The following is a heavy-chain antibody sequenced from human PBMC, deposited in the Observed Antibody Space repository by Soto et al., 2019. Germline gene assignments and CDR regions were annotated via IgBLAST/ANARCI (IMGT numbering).Heavy chain of an antibody. CDR1: GGSISSYY. Sequence: QVQLQESGPGLVKPSETLSLTCTVSGGSISSYYWSWIRQHPGKGLEWIGYIYYSGTTNYNPSLKSRVTISVDTSKNQCSLNLSSVTAADTAVYYCARRYGYSFDYWGQGTLVTVSS. D-gene: IGHD1-1*01. CDR2: IYYSGTT. CDR3: ARRYGYSFDY. J-gene: IGHJ4*02. V-gene: IGHV4-59*08.